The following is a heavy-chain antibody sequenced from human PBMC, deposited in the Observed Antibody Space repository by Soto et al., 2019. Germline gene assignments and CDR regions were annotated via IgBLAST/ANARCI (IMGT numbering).Heavy chain of an antibody. J-gene: IGHJ4*02. CDR1: GLSFTNAW. CDR2: IKSKTDGATT. V-gene: IGHV3-15*01. Sequence: GGSLRVSCAASGLSFTNAWMSWVRQAPGKGLELVGRIKSKTDGATTDYAAPVKGRFTISRDDSKNTPYLQMSSLKTEDTAVYYCATYSNGRFFSAYWGQGNLVTVSS. CDR3: ATYSNGRFFSAY. D-gene: IGHD6-19*01.